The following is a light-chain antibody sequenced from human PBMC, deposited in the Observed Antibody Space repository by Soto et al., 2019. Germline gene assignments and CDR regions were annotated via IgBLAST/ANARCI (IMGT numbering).Light chain of an antibody. CDR1: SSNIGAGYD. CDR3: QSYDSSLSGYVV. CDR2: GHI. J-gene: IGLJ2*01. Sequence: QSVLTQPPSVYGAPGQRGTISCTGSSSNIGAGYDVHWYQQLPGTAPKLLIYGHINRPSGVPDRFSGSKSGTSASLAITGLQAEDEADYYCQSYDSSLSGYVVFGGGTKVTVL. V-gene: IGLV1-40*01.